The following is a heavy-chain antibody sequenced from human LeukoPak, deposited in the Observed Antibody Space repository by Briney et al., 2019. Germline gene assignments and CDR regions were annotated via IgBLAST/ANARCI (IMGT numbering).Heavy chain of an antibody. CDR2: MNPNSGNT. CDR1: GYTFTSYD. J-gene: IGHJ4*02. CDR3: ARGMGTTVTTEFDY. V-gene: IGHV1-8*01. D-gene: IGHD4-17*01. Sequence: ASVKVSCKASGYTFTSYDINWVRQATGQGLEWMGWMNPNSGNTGYAQKFQGRVTMTRNTSISTAYMELSSLRSEDTAVYHCARGMGTTVTTEFDYWGQGTLVTVSS.